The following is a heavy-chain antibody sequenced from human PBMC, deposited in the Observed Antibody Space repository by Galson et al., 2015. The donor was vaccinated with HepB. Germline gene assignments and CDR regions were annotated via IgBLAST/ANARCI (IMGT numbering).Heavy chain of an antibody. CDR2: ITSGLI. CDR1: GFTFDTYS. CDR3: ARDLAYAFDI. J-gene: IGHJ3*02. V-gene: IGHV3-48*01. Sequence: SLRLSCAASGFTFDTYSMNWVRQAPGKGLEWISYITSGLIWYADSVKGRFTISRDNAKNALYLQMNDLRVEDTALYYCARDLAYAFDIWGQGKMVTVSS.